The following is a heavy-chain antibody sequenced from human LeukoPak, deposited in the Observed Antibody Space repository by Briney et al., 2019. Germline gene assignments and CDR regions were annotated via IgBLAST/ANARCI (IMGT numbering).Heavy chain of an antibody. CDR1: GFTFSSYG. CDR2: ISYDGSNK. V-gene: IGHV3-30*18. D-gene: IGHD1-26*01. J-gene: IGHJ5*02. CDR3: AKEYSGSRRWFDP. Sequence: GGSLRLSCAASGFTFSSYGMHWVCQAPGKGLERVAVISYDGSNKYYADSVKGRFTISRDNSKNTLYLQMNSLRAEDTAVYYCAKEYSGSRRWFDPWGQGTLVAVSS.